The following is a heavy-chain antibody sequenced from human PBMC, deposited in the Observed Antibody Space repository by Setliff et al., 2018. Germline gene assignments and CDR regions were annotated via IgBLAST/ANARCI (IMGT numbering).Heavy chain of an antibody. CDR2: IYYSGST. D-gene: IGHD6-19*01. Sequence: SETLSLTCTVSGGSISSSSYYWGWIRQPPGKGLEWIGSIYYSGSTYYNPSLKSRVTISVDTSKNQFSLKVSSVTAAVTAVYYCARENRYSSGWYSYYYGMDVWGQGTTVTVSS. CDR3: ARENRYSSGWYSYYYGMDV. V-gene: IGHV4-39*07. J-gene: IGHJ6*02. CDR1: GGSISSSSYY.